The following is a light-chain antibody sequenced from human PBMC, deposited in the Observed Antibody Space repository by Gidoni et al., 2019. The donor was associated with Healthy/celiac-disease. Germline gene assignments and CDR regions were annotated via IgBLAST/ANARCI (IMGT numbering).Light chain of an antibody. Sequence: EIVLTQSPATLSLSPGERATLSCRASQSVSSYLAWYQQKPGQAPRLLIYDASNRATGIPARFSGSWSGTDFTLTISSLEPEDFAVYYCQQRSNWPLFTFGPGTKVDIQ. V-gene: IGKV3-11*01. CDR3: QQRSNWPLFT. J-gene: IGKJ3*01. CDR2: DAS. CDR1: QSVSSY.